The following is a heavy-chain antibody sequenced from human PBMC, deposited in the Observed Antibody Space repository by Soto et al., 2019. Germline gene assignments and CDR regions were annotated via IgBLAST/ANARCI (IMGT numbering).Heavy chain of an antibody. D-gene: IGHD6-19*01. J-gene: IGHJ4*02. CDR3: TTLSWDASDWH. Sequence: GSLRLSCVTSGFTFSSYWIIWGRQTPWQGLECVARINHDGSDKNYVDSVKGRFTISRDNAKNSLFLQMNSLRADDTAVYYCTTLSWDASDWHWGLGALVTVSS. V-gene: IGHV3-7*03. CDR2: INHDGSDK. CDR1: GFTFSSYW.